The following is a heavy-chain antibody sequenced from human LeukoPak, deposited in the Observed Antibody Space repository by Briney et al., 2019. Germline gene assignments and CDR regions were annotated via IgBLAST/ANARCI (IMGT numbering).Heavy chain of an antibody. CDR2: ITNSGGGT. CDR1: GFTFSSYA. D-gene: IGHD1-26*01. J-gene: IGHJ4*02. Sequence: PGGSLRLSCEASGFTFSSYAMTWVRQAPGKGLEWVSAITNSGGGTYYADSVKGRFTISRDNSKNTLYLRMNSLKAEDTAVYYCVKFVGAKGYWGQGTLVTVSS. CDR3: VKFVGAKGY. V-gene: IGHV3-23*01.